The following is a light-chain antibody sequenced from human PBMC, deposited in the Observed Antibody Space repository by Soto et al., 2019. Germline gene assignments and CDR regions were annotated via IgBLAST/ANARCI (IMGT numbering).Light chain of an antibody. Sequence: EIVMTQSPATLSLSPGEIATLSCRASQSVSSNLAWYQQKPGQAPRLLIYGASARATGIPARFSGSGSGTEFTLTISSLQTGDFAVYYCQQCNNWPPIAFGQGTNVEIK. V-gene: IGKV3-15*01. J-gene: IGKJ1*01. CDR2: GAS. CDR3: QQCNNWPPIA. CDR1: QSVSSN.